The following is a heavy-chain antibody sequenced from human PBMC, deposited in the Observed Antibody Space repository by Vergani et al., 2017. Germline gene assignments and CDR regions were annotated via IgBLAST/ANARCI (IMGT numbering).Heavy chain of an antibody. CDR1: GFALNRHA. V-gene: IGHV3-49*04. D-gene: IGHD5-18*01. CDR2: IRNKAYGGTT. Sequence: VQLVESGGGVVQPGTSLRLSCVVSGFALNRHAMYWVRQAPGKGLVWVAFIRNKAYGGTTEYAASVKGRFTISRDDSKRLAYLQLSGLKTEDTAVYFCSRGRGYSFGYSDYWGQGTLVTVSS. CDR3: SRGRGYSFGYSDY. J-gene: IGHJ4*02.